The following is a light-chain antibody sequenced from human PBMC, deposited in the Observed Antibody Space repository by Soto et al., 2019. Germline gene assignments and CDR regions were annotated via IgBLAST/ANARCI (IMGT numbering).Light chain of an antibody. CDR1: QSISIY. CDR3: QQTYSILFT. J-gene: IGKJ4*01. V-gene: IGKV1-39*01. Sequence: DIQLTQSPSSLSASVGDRVTITCRASQSISIYLNWYQHKPGRAPKLLIFGAATLHTGVPPRFSGRGSGTDFTLTISSLRPEDFATYYCQQTYSILFTFGGGTKVDIK. CDR2: GAA.